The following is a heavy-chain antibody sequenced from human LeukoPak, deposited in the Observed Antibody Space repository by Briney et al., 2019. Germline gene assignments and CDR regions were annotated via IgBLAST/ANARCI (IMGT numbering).Heavy chain of an antibody. V-gene: IGHV4-34*01. CDR1: GGSFSGYY. CDR3: ARGLYYHYYFDY. Sequence: SETLSLTCAVYGGSFSGYYWSWIRQPPGKGLEWIGEINHSGSTNYNPSLKSRVTISVDTSKNQFSLKLSSVTAADTAVYYCARGLYYHYYFDYWGQGTLVTVSS. CDR2: INHSGST. D-gene: IGHD3-10*01. J-gene: IGHJ4*02.